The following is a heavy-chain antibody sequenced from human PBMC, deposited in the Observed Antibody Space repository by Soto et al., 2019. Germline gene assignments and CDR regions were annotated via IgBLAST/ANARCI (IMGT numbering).Heavy chain of an antibody. CDR3: ASSLLTPFDY. CDR2: INSDGSTT. Sequence: GGSLRLSCAGSGYTFRSHWMHWVRQAPGKGLVWVSRINSDGSTTSYADSVKGRFTISRDNAKNTLYLQMNSLRAEDTAVYYCASSLLTPFDYWGQGTLVTVSS. V-gene: IGHV3-74*01. CDR1: GYTFRSHW. J-gene: IGHJ4*02. D-gene: IGHD7-27*01.